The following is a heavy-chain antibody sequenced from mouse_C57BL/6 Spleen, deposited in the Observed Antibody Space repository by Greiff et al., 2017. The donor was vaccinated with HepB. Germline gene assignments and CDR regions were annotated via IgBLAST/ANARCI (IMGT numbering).Heavy chain of an antibody. D-gene: IGHD1-1*01. V-gene: IGHV5-17*01. CDR1: GFTFSDYG. Sequence: EVQLVESGGGLVKPGGSLKLSCAASGFTFSDYGMHWVRQAPEKGLEWVAYISSGSSTIYYADTVKGRFTISRDNAKNTLFLQMTSLRSEDTAMYYCAKASYYYGSSSWFACWGQGTLVTVSA. J-gene: IGHJ3*01. CDR2: ISSGSSTI. CDR3: AKASYYYGSSSWFAC.